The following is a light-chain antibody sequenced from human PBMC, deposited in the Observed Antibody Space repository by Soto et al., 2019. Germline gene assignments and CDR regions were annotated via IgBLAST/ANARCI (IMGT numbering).Light chain of an antibody. CDR3: SSYTTSSTQV. CDR2: EVS. V-gene: IGLV2-14*01. J-gene: IGLJ3*02. CDR1: SSDVGYYNY. Sequence: QSALTQPASVSGSPGQSITISCTGTSSDVGYYNYVSWYQHHPGKAPKLMIYEVSNRPSGVSNRFSGSKSGNMASLAISGLQAEDEADYYCSSYTTSSTQVFGGGTKVTVL.